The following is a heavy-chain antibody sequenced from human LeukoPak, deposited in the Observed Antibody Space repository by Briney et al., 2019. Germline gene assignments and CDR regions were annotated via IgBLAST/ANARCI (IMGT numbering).Heavy chain of an antibody. D-gene: IGHD4-11*01. J-gene: IGHJ3*01. V-gene: IGHV4-4*02. Sequence: PGGSLRLSCAASGFTFSTYWMSWVRQPPGKGLEWIGSDYYSGSTYYNPSLKSRVTISLDTSTNQFSLKLSSVTAADTAVYYCARDRSTVTPPQPDAFDFWGQGTMVTVSS. CDR1: GFTFSTYW. CDR2: DYYSGST. CDR3: ARDRSTVTPPQPDAFDF.